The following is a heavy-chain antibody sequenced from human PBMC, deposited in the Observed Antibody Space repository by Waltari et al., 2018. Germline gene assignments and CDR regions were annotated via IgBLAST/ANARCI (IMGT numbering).Heavy chain of an antibody. CDR1: GGSFSGYY. Sequence: QLQLQQWRAGLLKPSETLSLTCAVYGGSFSGYYWTWSRQPPGKGLEWIGEINHSGSTNYNPSRKSRVTISVDTSKNQFSLKRSSVTAADTAVYYCARGEGIAAAGNFDYWGQGTLVTVSS. V-gene: IGHV4-34*01. D-gene: IGHD6-13*01. CDR3: ARGEGIAAAGNFDY. J-gene: IGHJ4*02. CDR2: INHSGST.